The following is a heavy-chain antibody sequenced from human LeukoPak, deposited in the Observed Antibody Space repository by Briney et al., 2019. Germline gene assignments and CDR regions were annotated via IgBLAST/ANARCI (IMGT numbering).Heavy chain of an antibody. Sequence: ASVKVSCKASGYTFTSYGISWVRQAPGQGLEWMGWISAYNGNTNYAQKFQGRVTITADKSTSTAYMELSSLRSEDTAVYYCARAGGIVGAVLDYWGQGTLVTVSS. D-gene: IGHD1-26*01. CDR3: ARAGGIVGAVLDY. V-gene: IGHV1-18*01. CDR2: ISAYNGNT. J-gene: IGHJ4*02. CDR1: GYTFTSYG.